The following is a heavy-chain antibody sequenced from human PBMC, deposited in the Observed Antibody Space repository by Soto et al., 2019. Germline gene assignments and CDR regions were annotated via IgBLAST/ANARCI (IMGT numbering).Heavy chain of an antibody. CDR3: ARRHSRSSAFDP. V-gene: IGHV5-10-1*01. D-gene: IGHD6-13*01. J-gene: IGHJ5*02. CDR1: GYSFTSYW. CDR2: IDPSDSYT. Sequence: GESLKISCKGSGYSFTSYWINWVRQMPGKGLEWMGRIDPSDSYTNYSPSFQGHVTISADKSISTAYLQWSSLKASDTAMYYCARRHSRSSAFDPWGQGPLVTVPS.